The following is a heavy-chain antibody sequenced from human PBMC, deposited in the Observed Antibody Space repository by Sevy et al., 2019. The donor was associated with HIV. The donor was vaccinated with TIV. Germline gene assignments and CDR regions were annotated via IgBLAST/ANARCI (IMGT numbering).Heavy chain of an antibody. J-gene: IGHJ6*02. Sequence: SETLSLTCTVSGGSMSGYYLTWIRQPPGRGLEWIGYFYYSRTTNYNPSLKSRVTISVDRSKNQFSLKLNSVTAADTDVYYCATCSPDYYYGMDVWGQGTTVTVSS. CDR3: ATCSPDYYYGMDV. D-gene: IGHD2-15*01. CDR1: GGSMSGYY. CDR2: FYYSRTT. V-gene: IGHV4-59*01.